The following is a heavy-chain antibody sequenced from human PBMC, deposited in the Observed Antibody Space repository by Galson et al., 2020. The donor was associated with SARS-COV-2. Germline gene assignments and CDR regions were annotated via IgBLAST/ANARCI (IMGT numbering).Heavy chain of an antibody. J-gene: IGHJ6*03. CDR1: GGSFSGYS. V-gene: IGHV4-34*01. D-gene: IGHD3-16*01. CDR2: INIGGST. CDR3: ARGHRGVVPSPVLGLGPFYSYYYMDV. Sequence: SETLSLTCAVYGGSFSGYSWTWIRQAPGKGLEWIGEINIGGSTNYSPSLRSRVTISVDNSKNRFSLRLTSVTTADTAVYYCARGHRGVVPSPVLGLGPFYSYYYMDVWGKGTTVSVSS.